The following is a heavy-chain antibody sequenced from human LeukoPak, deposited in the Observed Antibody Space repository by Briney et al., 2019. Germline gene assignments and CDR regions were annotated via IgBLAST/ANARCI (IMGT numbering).Heavy chain of an antibody. J-gene: IGHJ3*02. V-gene: IGHV4-34*01. D-gene: IGHD3-10*01. CDR3: ARDVLTEGTLAFDI. Sequence: SETLSLTCAVYGGPFSGYYWSWIRQPPGKGLEWIGEINHSGSTNYNPSLKSRVTISVDTSKNQFSLKLSSVTAADTAVYYCARDVLTEGTLAFDIWGQGTMVTVSS. CDR2: INHSGST. CDR1: GGPFSGYY.